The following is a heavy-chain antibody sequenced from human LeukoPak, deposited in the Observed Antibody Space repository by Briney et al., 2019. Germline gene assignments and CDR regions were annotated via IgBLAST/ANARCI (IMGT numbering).Heavy chain of an antibody. D-gene: IGHD2-15*01. CDR1: GFTFSNYA. J-gene: IGHJ4*02. CDR3: VRGYCSGGSCSWGGY. Sequence: GGSLRLSCAASGFTFSNYALNWVRQAPGKGLEWVAIISNDGSNNYYADSVKGRFTISRDNSKNTVSLQMNSLRAEDTAVYYCVRGYCSGGSCSWGGYWGQGTLVTVSS. CDR2: ISNDGSNN. V-gene: IGHV3-30*04.